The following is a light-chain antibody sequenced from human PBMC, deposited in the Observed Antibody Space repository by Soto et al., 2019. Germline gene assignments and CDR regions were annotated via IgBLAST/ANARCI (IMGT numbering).Light chain of an antibody. CDR1: QRVCSRS. Sequence: EIVLTQSPGTLSLSPGERTNPSFRASQRVCSRSLAWYQPKPGQAPRLLIYGASSRATGIPDRFSGSGSGTDFSLTISRLQPEDFAVYYCLQFDNSPLYTFGQGTKLEIK. CDR2: GAS. V-gene: IGKV3-20*01. CDR3: LQFDNSPLYT. J-gene: IGKJ2*01.